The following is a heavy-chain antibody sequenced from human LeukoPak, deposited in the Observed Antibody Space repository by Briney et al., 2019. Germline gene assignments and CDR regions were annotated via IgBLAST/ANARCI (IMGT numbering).Heavy chain of an antibody. Sequence: PSETLSLTCAVSGGSISSGGYSWSWIRQPPGKGLEWIGYIYHSGSTNYNPSLKSRVTISVDKSKNQFSLKLSSVTAADTAVYYCAREGSAFDIWGQGTMVTVSS. CDR2: IYHSGST. CDR3: AREGSAFDI. J-gene: IGHJ3*02. CDR1: GGSISSGGYS. V-gene: IGHV4-30-2*01. D-gene: IGHD2-15*01.